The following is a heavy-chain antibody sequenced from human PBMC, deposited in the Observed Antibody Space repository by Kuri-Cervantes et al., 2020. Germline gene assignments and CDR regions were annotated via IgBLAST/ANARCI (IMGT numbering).Heavy chain of an antibody. V-gene: IGHV1-18*01. CDR2: ISAYNGNT. D-gene: IGHD6-13*01. CDR3: ARAYDGIAAADTFSGFDY. Sequence: ASVKISCKASGYTFTSYCISWVRQPPGQGLEWMGWISAYNGNTNYAQKLQGRVTMTTDTSTSTAYMELRSLRSDDTAVYYCARAYDGIAAADTFSGFDYWGQGTLVTVSS. J-gene: IGHJ4*02. CDR1: GYTFTSYC.